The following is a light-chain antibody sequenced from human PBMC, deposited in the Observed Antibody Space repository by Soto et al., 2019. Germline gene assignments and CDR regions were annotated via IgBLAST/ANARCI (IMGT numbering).Light chain of an antibody. CDR2: GAS. CDR3: KQYNNWPPYT. Sequence: ETVMTQSPATLSVSPGDGDTLSCRASQSVGSNLAWYQQKHGQAPRLHIYGASTRATGIPARVSGGGSGTEVALTISSLQSEALAVYSCKQYNNWPPYTFGEGTKLEIK. J-gene: IGKJ2*01. V-gene: IGKV3-15*01. CDR1: QSVGSN.